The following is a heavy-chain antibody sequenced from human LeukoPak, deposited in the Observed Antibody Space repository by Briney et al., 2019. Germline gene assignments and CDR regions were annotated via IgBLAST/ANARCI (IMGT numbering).Heavy chain of an antibody. D-gene: IGHD7-27*01. Sequence: GGSLRLSCAASGFTFSSYSMNWVRQAPGKGLEWVSSISSSSSYIYYADSVKGRFTISRDNAENSLYLQMNSLRAEDTAVYYCARIREAQSSNWEDAFDIWGQGTMVTVSS. CDR2: ISSSSSYI. J-gene: IGHJ3*02. V-gene: IGHV3-21*01. CDR3: ARIREAQSSNWEDAFDI. CDR1: GFTFSSYS.